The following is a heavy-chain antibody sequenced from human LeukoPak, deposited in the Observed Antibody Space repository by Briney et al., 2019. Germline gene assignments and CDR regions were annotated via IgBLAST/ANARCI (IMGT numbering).Heavy chain of an antibody. CDR3: ARASCGGDCQDVSYYYYYYMDV. D-gene: IGHD2-21*01. CDR1: GGTFSSYA. J-gene: IGHJ6*03. V-gene: IGHV1-69*13. Sequence: ASVKVSCKASGGTFSSYAISWVRQAPGQGLEWMGGMIPMFGTANYAQKFQGRVTITADESTSTAYMELSSLRSEDTAVYYCARASCGGDCQDVSYYYYYYMDVWGKGTTVTVSS. CDR2: MIPMFGTA.